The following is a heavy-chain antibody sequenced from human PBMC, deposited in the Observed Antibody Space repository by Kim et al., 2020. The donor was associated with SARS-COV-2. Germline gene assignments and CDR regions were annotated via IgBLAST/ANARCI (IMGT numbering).Heavy chain of an antibody. V-gene: IGHV1-18*04. Sequence: ASVKVSCKASGYTFTSYGISWVRQAPGQGLEWMGWISAYNGNTNYAQKLQGRVTMTTDTSTSTAYMELRSLRSDDTAVYYCARDLRDIVVVVAATDASRTTPGDAFDIWGQGTMVTVSS. CDR2: ISAYNGNT. CDR1: GYTFTSYG. D-gene: IGHD2-15*01. J-gene: IGHJ3*02. CDR3: ARDLRDIVVVVAATDASRTTPGDAFDI.